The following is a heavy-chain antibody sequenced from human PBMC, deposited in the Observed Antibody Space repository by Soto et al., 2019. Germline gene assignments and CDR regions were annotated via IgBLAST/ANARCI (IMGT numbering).Heavy chain of an antibody. Sequence: SETLSLTCTVSGGSISSGGYYWSWIRQHPGKGLEWIGYIYYSGSTYYNPSLKSRVTISVDTSKNQFSLNLSSVTAADTAVYYCARDQIDAYSSSWYPAVRWGQGTLVTVSS. CDR2: IYYSGST. J-gene: IGHJ4*02. V-gene: IGHV4-31*03. CDR1: GGSISSGGYY. CDR3: ARDQIDAYSSSWYPAVR. D-gene: IGHD6-13*01.